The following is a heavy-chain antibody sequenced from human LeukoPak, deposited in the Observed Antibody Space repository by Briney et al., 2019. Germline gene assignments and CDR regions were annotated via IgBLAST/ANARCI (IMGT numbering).Heavy chain of an antibody. CDR2: IYHSGST. D-gene: IGHD3-10*01. J-gene: IGHJ3*02. Sequence: SGTLSLTCAVSGGSISSSNWWSWVRQPPGKGLEWIGEIYHSGSTNYNPSLKSRVTLSVDKSKNQFSLKLSSVTAADTAVYYCARWYGSGSFNYAFDIWGQGTMVTVSS. V-gene: IGHV4-4*02. CDR3: ARWYGSGSFNYAFDI. CDR1: GGSISSSNW.